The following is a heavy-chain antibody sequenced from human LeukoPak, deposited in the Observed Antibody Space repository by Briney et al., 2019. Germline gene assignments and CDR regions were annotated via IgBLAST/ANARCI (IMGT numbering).Heavy chain of an antibody. CDR1: GYSISSGYY. CDR3: ARIPRYPARYYYYYMDV. V-gene: IGHV4-38-2*02. J-gene: IGHJ6*03. CDR2: IYHSGST. D-gene: IGHD3-9*01. Sequence: SETLSLTCTVSGYSISSGYYWGWIRQPPGKGLEWIGSIYHSGSTYYNPSLKSRVTISVDTSKNQFSLKLSSVTAADTAVYYCARIPRYPARYYYYYMDVWGKGTTVTVSS.